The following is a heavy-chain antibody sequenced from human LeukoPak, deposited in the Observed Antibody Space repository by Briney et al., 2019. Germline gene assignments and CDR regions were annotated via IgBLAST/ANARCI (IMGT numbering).Heavy chain of an antibody. V-gene: IGHV4-34*01. CDR2: INHSGST. CDR1: GGSFSGYY. J-gene: IGHJ4*02. Sequence: PSETLSLTCAVYGGSFSGYYWSWIRQPPGKGLEWIGEINHSGSTNYNPSLKSRVTISVDTSKNQFSLKLSSATAADTALYYCARAVASASLSLFKPAATYYFDYWGQGTLVTVSS. CDR3: ARAVASASLSLFKPAATYYFDY. D-gene: IGHD6-13*01.